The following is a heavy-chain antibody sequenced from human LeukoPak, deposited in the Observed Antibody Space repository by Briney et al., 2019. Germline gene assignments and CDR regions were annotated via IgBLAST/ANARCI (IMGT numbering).Heavy chain of an antibody. CDR1: GGSISSGSYY. CDR2: IYTSGST. CDR3: ARVGTATRYWYFDL. V-gene: IGHV4-61*02. Sequence: PSETLSLTCTVSGGSISSGSYYWSWIRQPAGKGPEWIGRIYTSGSTNYNPSLKSRVTISVDTSKNQFSLKLSSVTAADTAVYYCARVGTATRYWYFDLWGRGTLVTVSS. J-gene: IGHJ2*01. D-gene: IGHD1/OR15-1a*01.